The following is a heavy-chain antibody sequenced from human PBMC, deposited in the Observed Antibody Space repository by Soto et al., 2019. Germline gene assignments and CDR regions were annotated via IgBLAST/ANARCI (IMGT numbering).Heavy chain of an antibody. Sequence: GGSLRLSCAASGFTFSSYAMSWVRQAPGKGLEWVSAISGSGGSTYYADSVKGRFTISRDNSKNTLYLQMNSLRAEDTAVYYCAKSGPLYYGDYGSVDYWGQGTLVTVSS. J-gene: IGHJ4*02. CDR3: AKSGPLYYGDYGSVDY. CDR2: ISGSGGST. CDR1: GFTFSSYA. D-gene: IGHD4-17*01. V-gene: IGHV3-23*01.